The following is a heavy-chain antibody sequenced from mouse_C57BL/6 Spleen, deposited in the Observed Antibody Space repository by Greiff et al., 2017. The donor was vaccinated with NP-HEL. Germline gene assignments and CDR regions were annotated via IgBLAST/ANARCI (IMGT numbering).Heavy chain of an antibody. CDR2: IDPEDGDT. Sequence: EVQLQQSGAELVRPGASVKLSCTASGFNIKDYYMHWVKQRPEQGLEWIGRIDPEDGDTEYAPKFQGKATMTADTSSNTAYLQLSSLTSEDTAVYYCTTRDGNYWFAYWGQGTLVTVSA. J-gene: IGHJ3*01. CDR1: GFNIKDYY. D-gene: IGHD2-1*01. V-gene: IGHV14-1*01. CDR3: TTRDGNYWFAY.